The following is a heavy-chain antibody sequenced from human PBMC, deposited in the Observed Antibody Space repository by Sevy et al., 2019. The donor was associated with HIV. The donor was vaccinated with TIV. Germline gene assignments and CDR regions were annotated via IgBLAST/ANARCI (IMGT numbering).Heavy chain of an antibody. J-gene: IGHJ4*02. CDR2: IHYTGTT. CDR1: GYSISSGYW. CDR3: ASHDWGREDY. Sequence: SETLSLTCVVSGYSISSGYWWDWFRRPPGKGLEWVGAIHYTGTTQYTPSLNRRVTVSANTSKNQFLLRLSSMTAADTAVYYCASHDWGREDYWGQGTLVTVSS. V-gene: IGHV4-38-2*01. D-gene: IGHD7-27*01.